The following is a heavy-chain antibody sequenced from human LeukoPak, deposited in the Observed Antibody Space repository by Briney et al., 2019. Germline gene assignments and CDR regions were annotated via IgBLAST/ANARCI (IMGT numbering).Heavy chain of an antibody. Sequence: GGSLRLSCTTSGFSFGDHAMSWVRQAPGKGLEWVGFIRTKAYGGTPEYAASVRGRFTISRDDFKSIAYLQVNSLKTEDTAVYFCSGTSYVWGSYRSLDFWGQGTLVTVSS. CDR1: GFSFGDHA. CDR2: IRTKAYGGTP. V-gene: IGHV3-49*04. CDR3: SGTSYVWGSYRSLDF. D-gene: IGHD3-16*02. J-gene: IGHJ4*02.